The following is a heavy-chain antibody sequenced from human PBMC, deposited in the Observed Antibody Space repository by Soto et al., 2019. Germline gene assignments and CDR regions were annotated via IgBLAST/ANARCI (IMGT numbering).Heavy chain of an antibody. CDR2: ISYDGSNK. J-gene: IGHJ4*02. D-gene: IGHD6-19*01. CDR1: GFTFSSYA. V-gene: IGHV3-30-3*01. CDR3: ARAHIAVAAYFDY. Sequence: QVQLVESGGGVVQPGRSLRLSCAASGFTFSSYAMHWVRQAPDKGLEWVAVISYDGSNKYYADSVKGRFTISRDNSKNTLYLQMNSLRADDTAVYYCARAHIAVAAYFDYWGQGTLVTVSS.